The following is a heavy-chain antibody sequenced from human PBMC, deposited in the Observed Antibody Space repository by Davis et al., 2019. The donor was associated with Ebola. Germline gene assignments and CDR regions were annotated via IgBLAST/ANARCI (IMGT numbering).Heavy chain of an antibody. Sequence: ETLSLTCTVSGDPVTWGRYLWTWHRQPPGKGLEWVANIKPDGSEKFYVDSVKGRFTVSRDNAENSLYLQMNNVRAEDTAVYYCARDLRWHDAYDIWGQGTMVTVSS. V-gene: IGHV3-7*03. D-gene: IGHD4-23*01. CDR2: IKPDGSEK. CDR1: GDPVTWGRYL. J-gene: IGHJ3*02. CDR3: ARDLRWHDAYDI.